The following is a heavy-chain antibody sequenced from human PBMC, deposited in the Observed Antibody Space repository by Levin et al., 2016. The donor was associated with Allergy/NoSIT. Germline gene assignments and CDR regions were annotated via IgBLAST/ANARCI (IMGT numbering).Heavy chain of an antibody. CDR2: ITPIFGTT. V-gene: IGHV1-69*01. Sequence: WVRQAPGQGLEWMGGITPIFGTTNYAQKFQGRVTITANDFTSTVYMELSSLRSEDTAMYYCATDRSITGTYPSYYYYMDVWGKGTTVTVSS. CDR3: ATDRSITGTYPSYYYYMDV. D-gene: IGHD1-7*01. J-gene: IGHJ6*03.